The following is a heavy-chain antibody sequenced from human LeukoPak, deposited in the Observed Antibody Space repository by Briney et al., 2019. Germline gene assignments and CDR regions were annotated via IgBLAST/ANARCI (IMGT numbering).Heavy chain of an antibody. V-gene: IGHV3-48*03. Sequence: PGGSLRLSCAASGFTFSSYEMNWVRQAPGKGLEWVSYISSSGSTIYYADSVKGRFTISRDNAKNSLYLQMNSLRAEDTAVYYCARDRDILTGYDSFDYWGQGTPVTVSS. J-gene: IGHJ4*02. CDR2: ISSSGSTI. CDR1: GFTFSSYE. D-gene: IGHD3-9*01. CDR3: ARDRDILTGYDSFDY.